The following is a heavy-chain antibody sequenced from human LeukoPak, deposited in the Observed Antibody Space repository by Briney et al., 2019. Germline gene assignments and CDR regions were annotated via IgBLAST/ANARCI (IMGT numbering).Heavy chain of an antibody. D-gene: IGHD2-15*01. J-gene: IGHJ4*02. Sequence: GSLRLSCAASGFTFSSYAMSWVRQAPGKGLEWVSAISGSGGSTYYADSVKGRFTISRDNSKNTLYLQMNSLRAEDTAVYYCAKPAIADIVVVVAATFNWGQGTLVTVSS. CDR2: ISGSGGST. V-gene: IGHV3-23*01. CDR3: AKPAIADIVVVVAATFN. CDR1: GFTFSSYA.